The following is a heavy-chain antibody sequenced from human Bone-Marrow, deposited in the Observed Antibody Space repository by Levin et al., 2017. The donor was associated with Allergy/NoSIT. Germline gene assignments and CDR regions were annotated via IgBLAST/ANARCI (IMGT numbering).Heavy chain of an antibody. CDR2: IYTSGST. J-gene: IGHJ6*02. CDR3: ARGLTTGNYYYYGMDV. V-gene: IGHV4-4*07. D-gene: IGHD4-17*01. CDR1: GGSISSYY. Sequence: SETLSLTCTVSGGSISSYYWSWIRQPAGKGLEWIGRIYTSGSTNYNPSLKSRVTMSVDTSKNQFSLKLSSVTAADTAVYYCARGLTTGNYYYYGMDVWGQGTTVTVSS.